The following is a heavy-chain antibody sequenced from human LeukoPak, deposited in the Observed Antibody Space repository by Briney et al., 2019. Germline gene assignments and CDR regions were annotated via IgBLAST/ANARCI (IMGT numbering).Heavy chain of an antibody. CDR1: GFAFGDYH. CDR2: IYSGGST. J-gene: IGHJ3*02. V-gene: IGHV3-53*04. CDR3: ARERALLGYDAFDI. Sequence: GGSLRLSCAASGFAFGDYHMSWIRQAPGKGLEWVSVIYSGGSTYYADSVKGRFTISRHNSKNTLYLQMNSLRAEDTAVYYCARERALLGYDAFDIWGQGTMVTVSS. D-gene: IGHD3-22*01.